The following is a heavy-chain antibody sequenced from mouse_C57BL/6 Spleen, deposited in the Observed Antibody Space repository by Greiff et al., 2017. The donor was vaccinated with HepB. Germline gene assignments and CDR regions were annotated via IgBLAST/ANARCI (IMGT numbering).Heavy chain of an antibody. D-gene: IGHD2-3*01. Sequence: QVQLQQSGPGLVKPGASVKISCKASGYAFSSSWMNWVKQRPGKGLEWIGRIYPGDGDPNYNGKFKGKATLTTEKASSTGYLQLGSLTSEDSAVCLCARSWEDGYLFDYWGQGTTLTVSS. CDR2: IYPGDGDP. CDR1: GYAFSSSW. CDR3: ARSWEDGYLFDY. J-gene: IGHJ2*01. V-gene: IGHV1-82*01.